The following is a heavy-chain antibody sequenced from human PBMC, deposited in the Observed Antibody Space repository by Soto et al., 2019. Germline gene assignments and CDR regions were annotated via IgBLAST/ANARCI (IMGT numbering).Heavy chain of an antibody. CDR1: GVTFRSYS. D-gene: IGHD6-6*01. CDR3: ARDPEYSSSSSSYYGMDV. Sequence: GGSLGLSGSASGVTFRSYSMNWVRQAPGKGLEWVSSISSSSSYIYYADSVKGRFTISRDNAKNSLYLQMNSLRAEDTAVYYCARDPEYSSSSSSYYGMDVWGQGTTVTVSS. J-gene: IGHJ6*02. V-gene: IGHV3-21*01. CDR2: ISSSSSYI.